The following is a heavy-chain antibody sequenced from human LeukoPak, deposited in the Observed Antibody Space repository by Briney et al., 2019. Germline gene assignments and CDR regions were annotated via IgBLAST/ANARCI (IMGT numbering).Heavy chain of an antibody. CDR2: ISSSSSYI. CDR3: AKSLWFGEMGFDC. Sequence: GGSLRLSCAASGFTFSSYSMNWVRQAPGKGLEWVSSISSSSSYIYYADLVKGRFTISRDNSKNTLSLQMNILRAEDTAVFYCAKSLWFGEMGFDCWGQGTLVTVSS. D-gene: IGHD3-10*01. V-gene: IGHV3-21*04. CDR1: GFTFSSYS. J-gene: IGHJ4*02.